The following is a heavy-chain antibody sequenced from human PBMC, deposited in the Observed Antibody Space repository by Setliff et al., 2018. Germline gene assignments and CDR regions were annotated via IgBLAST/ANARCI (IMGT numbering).Heavy chain of an antibody. D-gene: IGHD1-26*01. CDR3: AASGTYFPSDY. CDR1: GYRFSTYW. V-gene: IGHV5-51*01. Sequence: GESLKISCKGSGYRFSTYWIGWVRQMPGKGLEWMGIIYPGDSDTRYSPTFQGQVTISVDKSINTAYLQWGSLKASDTAMYYCAASGTYFPSDYWGQGTQVTVSS. CDR2: IYPGDSDT. J-gene: IGHJ4*02.